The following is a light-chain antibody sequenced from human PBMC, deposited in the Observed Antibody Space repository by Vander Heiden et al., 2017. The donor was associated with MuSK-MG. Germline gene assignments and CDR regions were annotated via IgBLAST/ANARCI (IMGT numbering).Light chain of an antibody. CDR3: QQYSTYPRT. J-gene: IGKJ1*01. CDR1: QSISSW. CDR2: QAS. V-gene: IGKV1-5*03. Sequence: DIQMTQSSFTLSTSVGDRVTITCRASQSISSWLAWYQQKPGKAPKLLIYQASSLESGVPSRFSGSGSGTEFTLTISSLQPDDFATYYCQQYSTYPRTFGQGTKVAIK.